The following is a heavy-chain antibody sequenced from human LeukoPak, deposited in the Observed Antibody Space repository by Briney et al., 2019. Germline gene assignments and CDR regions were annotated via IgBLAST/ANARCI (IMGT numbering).Heavy chain of an antibody. Sequence: PGGSLRLSCAASGFIVGSYYMTWVRQAPGKGLEWVSVIYGDGSTYYTDSVKGRFAISRDNSKNTLYLQMNSLSAEDTAVYYCARGDWGYWGQGTLVTVSS. V-gene: IGHV3-53*01. CDR1: GFIVGSYY. CDR3: ARGDWGY. J-gene: IGHJ4*02. D-gene: IGHD3/OR15-3a*01. CDR2: IYGDGST.